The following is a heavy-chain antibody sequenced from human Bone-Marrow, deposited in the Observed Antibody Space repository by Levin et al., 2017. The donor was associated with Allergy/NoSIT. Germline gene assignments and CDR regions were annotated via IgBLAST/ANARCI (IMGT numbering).Heavy chain of an antibody. Sequence: GESLKISCTASGFTFGDYAMSWVRQAPGKGLEWVGFIRSKAYGGTTEYAASVKGRFTISRDDSKSIAYLQMNSLKTEDTAVYYCTRAPAAARPGYFDYWGQGTLVTVSS. CDR3: TRAPAAARPGYFDY. CDR2: IRSKAYGGTT. J-gene: IGHJ4*02. V-gene: IGHV3-49*04. D-gene: IGHD6-6*01. CDR1: GFTFGDYA.